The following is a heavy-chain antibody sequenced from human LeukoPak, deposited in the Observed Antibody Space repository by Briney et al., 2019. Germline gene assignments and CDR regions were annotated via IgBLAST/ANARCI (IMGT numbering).Heavy chain of an antibody. J-gene: IGHJ4*02. CDR3: ARQGGVGATGNTFDY. CDR1: GGPISSSSYY. D-gene: IGHD1-26*01. Sequence: PSETLSLTCTVSGGPISSSSYYWGWIRQPPGKGLEWIGTIYYSGSTYYNPSLKSRVTISVDTSKNQFSLKLSSVTAADTAVYYCARQGGVGATGNTFDYWGQGTLVTVSS. CDR2: IYYSGST. V-gene: IGHV4-39*01.